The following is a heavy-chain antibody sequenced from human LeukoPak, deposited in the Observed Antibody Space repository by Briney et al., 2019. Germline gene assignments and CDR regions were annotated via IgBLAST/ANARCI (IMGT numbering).Heavy chain of an antibody. D-gene: IGHD3-22*01. Sequence: GGSLRLSCTASGFTFGDYAMSWFRQAPGQGLEWVGFVRSKAYGGTTEYAASVKGRFTISRDDSKSIAYLQMNSLTTEDTAVYYCTRAYYYDSSGYSYYFDYWGQGTLVTVSS. CDR1: GFTFGDYA. J-gene: IGHJ4*02. CDR3: TRAYYYDSSGYSYYFDY. V-gene: IGHV3-49*03. CDR2: VRSKAYGGTT.